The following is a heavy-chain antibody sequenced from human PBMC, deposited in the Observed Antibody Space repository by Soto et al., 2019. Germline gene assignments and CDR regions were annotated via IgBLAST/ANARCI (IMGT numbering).Heavy chain of an antibody. CDR3: AREGECGYLALFDY. Sequence: SETLSLTCTVSGGSISSGGYYWSWIRQHPGKGLEWIGYIYYSGSTYYNPSLKSRVTISVDTSKNQFSLKLSSVTAADTAVYYCAREGECGYLALFDYWGQGTLVTVSS. CDR2: IYYSGST. CDR1: GGSISSGGYY. J-gene: IGHJ4*02. V-gene: IGHV4-31*03. D-gene: IGHD5-12*01.